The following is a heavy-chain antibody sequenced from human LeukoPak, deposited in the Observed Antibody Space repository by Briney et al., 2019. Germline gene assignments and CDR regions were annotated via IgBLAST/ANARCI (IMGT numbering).Heavy chain of an antibody. J-gene: IGHJ4*02. CDR2: INHSGST. D-gene: IGHD3-10*01. CDR3: ARQGRWFGGSLAPFDY. Sequence: SETLSLTCAVYGGSFSGYYWSWIRQPPGKGLEWIGEINHSGSTNYNPSLKSRVTISVDTSKNQFSLKLSSVTAADTAVYYCARQGRWFGGSLAPFDYWGQGTLVTVSS. CDR1: GGSFSGYY. V-gene: IGHV4-34*01.